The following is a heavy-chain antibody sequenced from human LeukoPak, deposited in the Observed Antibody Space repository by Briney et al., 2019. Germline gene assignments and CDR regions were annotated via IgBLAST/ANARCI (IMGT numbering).Heavy chain of an antibody. CDR2: INPNGLT. CDR1: SGPINNGNGSYY. D-gene: IGHD1-26*01. V-gene: IGHV4-61*02. Sequence: PAETLSLTCTVSSGPINNGNGSYYWSWIRQPAGKGLEWIGRINPNGLTRYNPSLESRVTISLDTSKKQFHLKLTSVTAADTAVYFCASHFSEWGSEAFDVWGQGTAVTVSS. J-gene: IGHJ3*01. CDR3: ASHFSEWGSEAFDV.